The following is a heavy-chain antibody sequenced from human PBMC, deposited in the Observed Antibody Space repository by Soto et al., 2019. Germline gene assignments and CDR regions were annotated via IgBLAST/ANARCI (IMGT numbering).Heavy chain of an antibody. D-gene: IGHD3-10*01. CDR1: GFSFSSYA. CDR3: AKSLRGVIIDFDS. Sequence: GGSLRLSCAGSGFSFSSYAMDWVRQAPGKGLEWVSYISLSSSNIHYADSVEGRFTISRDNSKNTLYLQMNSLRAEDTALYYCAKSLRGVIIDFDSWGQGTLVTVSS. CDR2: ISLSSSNI. V-gene: IGHV3-23*01. J-gene: IGHJ4*02.